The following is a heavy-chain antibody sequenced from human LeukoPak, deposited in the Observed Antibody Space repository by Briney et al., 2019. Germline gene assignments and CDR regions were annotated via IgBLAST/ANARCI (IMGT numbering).Heavy chain of an antibody. J-gene: IGHJ5*02. D-gene: IGHD3-9*01. CDR3: ATGSLRYFGVSGGFDP. V-gene: IGHV1-24*01. CDR1: GYTLTELS. Sequence: ASVKVSCKVSGYTLTELSMHWVRQAPGKGLEWMGGFDTEDGETIYAQKFQGRVTMTEDTSTDTAYMELSSLRSEDTAVYYCATGSLRYFGVSGGFDPWGQGNLVTVSS. CDR2: FDTEDGET.